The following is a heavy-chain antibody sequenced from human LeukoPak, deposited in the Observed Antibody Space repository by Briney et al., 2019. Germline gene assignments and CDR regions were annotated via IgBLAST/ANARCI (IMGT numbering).Heavy chain of an antibody. Sequence: PSETLSLPCTVSGGSMSNYYWTWIRQPPGQGLEWIGYTYNSGRTNYNPSLKSRVTISADTSKNQFSLKLDSVTAADTANYYCARRRRIGAAGGDGMDVWGQGTTVTVSS. V-gene: IGHV4-4*09. J-gene: IGHJ6*02. D-gene: IGHD6-13*01. CDR1: GGSMSNYY. CDR2: TYNSGRT. CDR3: ARRRRIGAAGGDGMDV.